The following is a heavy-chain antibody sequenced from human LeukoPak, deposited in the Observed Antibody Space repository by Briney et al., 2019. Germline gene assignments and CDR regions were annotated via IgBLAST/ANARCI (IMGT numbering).Heavy chain of an antibody. J-gene: IGHJ4*02. V-gene: IGHV3-23*01. CDR2: ISGGGAGT. D-gene: IGHD5-24*01. CDR3: AKGGRDGYNFDY. Sequence: GGSLRLSCAASGFTFSRYAMSWVRQAPGKGLEWVSDISGGGAGTYYADSVKGRFTISRDNSKNTLYLQMNSLRAEDTAVYYCAKGGRDGYNFDYWGQGTLVTVSS. CDR1: GFTFSRYA.